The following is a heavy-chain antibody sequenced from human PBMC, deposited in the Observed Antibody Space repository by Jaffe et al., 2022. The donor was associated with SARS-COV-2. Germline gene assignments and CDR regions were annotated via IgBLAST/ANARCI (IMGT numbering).Heavy chain of an antibody. Sequence: EVQLVESGGGLVKPGGSLRLSCAASGFTFSNAWMSWVRQAPGKGLEWVGRIKSKTDGGTTDYAAPVKGRFTISRDDSKNTLYLQMNSLKTEDTAVYYCTTDNTDNTPLGWSWYEGGRFWGQGTLVTVSS. CDR1: GFTFSNAW. CDR2: IKSKTDGGTT. J-gene: IGHJ4*02. V-gene: IGHV3-15*01. CDR3: TTDNTDNTPLGWSWYEGGRF. D-gene: IGHD6-13*01.